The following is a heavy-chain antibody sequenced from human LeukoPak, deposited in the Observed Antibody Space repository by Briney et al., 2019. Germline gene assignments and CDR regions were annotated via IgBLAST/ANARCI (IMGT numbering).Heavy chain of an antibody. J-gene: IGHJ5*02. V-gene: IGHV4-59*08. D-gene: IGHD5-24*01. CDR2: ISYSEST. CDR3: ARRGVEMAPVRPDNWFDP. CDR1: GGSISSSY. Sequence: SETLSLTCTVSGGSISSSYWGWIRQPPGKGLEWIGYISYSESTKYNPSLKSRVTLSVDTSKNQFSLKVNSVTAADTAVYYCARRGVEMAPVRPDNWFDPWGQGTLVTVSS.